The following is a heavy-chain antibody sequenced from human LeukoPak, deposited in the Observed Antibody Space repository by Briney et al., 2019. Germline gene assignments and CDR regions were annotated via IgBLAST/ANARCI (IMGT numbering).Heavy chain of an antibody. J-gene: IGHJ6*02. D-gene: IGHD6-19*01. Sequence: PSETLSLTCTVSGGSISSYYWSWIRQPPGKGLEWIGYISYSGSTNCNPSLKSRVTISVDTSTHQFSLKLSSVTAADTAVYYCARFPTTGYSSGWYLKMIASALGYMDVWGQGTTVTVSS. CDR3: ARFPTTGYSSGWYLKMIASALGYMDV. V-gene: IGHV4-59*01. CDR1: GGSISSYY. CDR2: ISYSGST.